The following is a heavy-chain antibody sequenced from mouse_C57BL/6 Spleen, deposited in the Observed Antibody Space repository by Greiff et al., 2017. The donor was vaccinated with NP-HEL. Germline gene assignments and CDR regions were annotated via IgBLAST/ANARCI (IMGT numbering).Heavy chain of an antibody. V-gene: IGHV1-52*01. CDR1: GYTFTSYW. J-gene: IGHJ2*01. Sequence: VQLQQPGAELVRPGSSVKLSCKASGYTFTSYWMHWVKQRPIQGLEWIGNIDPSDSETHYNQKFKDKATLTVDKSSSTAYMQLSSLTSEDSAVYYCARGGNDYDEDYWGQGTTLTVSS. CDR2: IDPSDSET. CDR3: ARGGNDYDEDY. D-gene: IGHD2-4*01.